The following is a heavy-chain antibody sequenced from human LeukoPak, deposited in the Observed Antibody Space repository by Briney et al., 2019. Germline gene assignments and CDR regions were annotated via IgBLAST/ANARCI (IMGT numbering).Heavy chain of an antibody. D-gene: IGHD4-23*01. CDR3: ARSDGRNRYSYYGMDV. J-gene: IGHJ6*02. CDR2: IYYSGST. CDR1: GGSISSYY. V-gene: IGHV4-59*08. Sequence: SETLSLTCTVSGGSISSYYWSWIRQPPGKGLEWIGYIYYSGSTNYNPSLKSRVTISVDTSKNLFSLKLSSVTAADTAVYYCARSDGRNRYSYYGMDVWGQGTTVTVSS.